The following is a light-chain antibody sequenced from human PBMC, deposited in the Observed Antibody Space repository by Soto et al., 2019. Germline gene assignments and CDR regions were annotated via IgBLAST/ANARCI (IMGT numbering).Light chain of an antibody. J-gene: IGLJ1*01. Sequence: QSVLTQPASVSGSPVQSITISCTGTSSDVGGSDYVSWYQHHPDKAPKLVISDVSNRPSGVSYRFSGSKSGNTASLTISGLQAEDEAIYYCSSHTNTNSYVFGTGTKVTVL. V-gene: IGLV2-14*03. CDR3: SSHTNTNSYV. CDR2: DVS. CDR1: SSDVGGSDY.